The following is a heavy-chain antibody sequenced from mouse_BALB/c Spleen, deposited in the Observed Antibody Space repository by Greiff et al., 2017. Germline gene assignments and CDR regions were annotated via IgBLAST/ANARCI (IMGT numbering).Heavy chain of an antibody. D-gene: IGHD2-12*01. J-gene: IGHJ2*01. V-gene: IGHV14-3*02. CDR1: GFNIKDTY. CDR3: APYEPFDY. CDR2: IDPANGNT. Sequence: VQLKQSGAELVKPVASVKLSCTASGFNIKDTYMHWVKQRPEQGLEWIGRIDPANGNTKYDPKFQGKATITADTSSNTAYLQLSSLTSEDTAVYYCAPYEPFDYWGQGTTLTVSS.